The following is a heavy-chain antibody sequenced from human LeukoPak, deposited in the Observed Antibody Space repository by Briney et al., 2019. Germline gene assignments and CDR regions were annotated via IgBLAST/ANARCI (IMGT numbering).Heavy chain of an antibody. CDR1: GGTFSSYT. CDR2: IIPIFGTA. D-gene: IGHD6-13*01. CDR3: ARVGVPYSSSYWFDP. J-gene: IGHJ5*02. Sequence: ASVKVSCKASGGTFSSYTISWVRQAPGQGLEWMGGIIPIFGTANYAQKFQGRVTITTDESTSTAYMELSSLGSEDTAVYYCARVGVPYSSSYWFDPWGQGTLVTVSS. V-gene: IGHV1-69*05.